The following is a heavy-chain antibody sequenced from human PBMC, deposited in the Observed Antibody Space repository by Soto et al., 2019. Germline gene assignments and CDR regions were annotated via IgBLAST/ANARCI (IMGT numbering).Heavy chain of an antibody. CDR2: ISGYNGYP. V-gene: IGHV1-18*04. CDR1: GYIFTNYG. CDR3: ARGSLGGLYDY. Sequence: QIHLVQSGAEVRKPGASVNVSCKTSGYIFTNYGVSWVRQAPGEGLEVVGWISGYNGYPKYGQRFQGRVTLSTDTCTTTGYMELTYLRSDGTAVYYCARGSLGGLYDYWGQGTLLNVSS. D-gene: IGHD2-15*01. J-gene: IGHJ4*02.